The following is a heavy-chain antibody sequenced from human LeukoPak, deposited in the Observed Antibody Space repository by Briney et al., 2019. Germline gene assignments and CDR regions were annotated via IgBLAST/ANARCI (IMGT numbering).Heavy chain of an antibody. CDR3: ARGTPPHGSGSYFIDY. CDR1: GGSISSYY. CDR2: IYYSGST. D-gene: IGHD3-10*01. J-gene: IGHJ4*02. V-gene: IGHV4-59*01. Sequence: KTSETLSLTCTVSGGSISSYYWSWIRQPPGKGLEWIGYIYYSGSTNYNPSLKSRVTISVDTSKNQFSLKLSSVTAADTAVHYCARGTPPHGSGSYFIDYWGQGTLVTVSS.